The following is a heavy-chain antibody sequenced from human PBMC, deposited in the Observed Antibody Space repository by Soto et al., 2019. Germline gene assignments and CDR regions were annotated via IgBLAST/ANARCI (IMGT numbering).Heavy chain of an antibody. CDR1: GYTFINYY. J-gene: IGHJ4*02. V-gene: IGHV1-2*02. CDR3: ASAVIYGDYGY. Sequence: ASVKVSCKASGYTFINYYMHWVRQAPGQGFEWMGRISPKSGGTNYAQKFQGRVTMTRDTSISTAYMELSRLRSDDTAVYYCASAVIYGDYGYWGQGTLVTVSS. D-gene: IGHD4-17*01. CDR2: ISPKSGGT.